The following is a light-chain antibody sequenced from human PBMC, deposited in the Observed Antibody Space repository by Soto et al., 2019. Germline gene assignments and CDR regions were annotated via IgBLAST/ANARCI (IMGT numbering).Light chain of an antibody. CDR2: WAS. J-gene: IGKJ1*01. Sequence: DIVMTQSPDSLAVSLGERATINCKSSQSVLYSSNNKNYLAWYQQKPGQPPKLLIYWASTRESGVPDRFSGSGSGTDFTLPISSLQAEDVAVYYYQQYYSTPSTFGQGTKVEIK. V-gene: IGKV4-1*01. CDR3: QQYYSTPST. CDR1: QSVLYSSNNKNY.